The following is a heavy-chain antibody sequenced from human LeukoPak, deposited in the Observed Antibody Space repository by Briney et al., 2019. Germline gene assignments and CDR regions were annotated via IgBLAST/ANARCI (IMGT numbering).Heavy chain of an antibody. J-gene: IGHJ4*02. Sequence: PGGSLRLSCAASGFTFSSYAMSWIRQVPGTGLEWVSYISSSGGTISYADSVKGRFTISRDNAKNSLYLQMNSLRAEDTAVYCCARGPVSSSGFFGYWGQGTLVTVSS. D-gene: IGHD6-19*01. CDR1: GFTFSSYA. V-gene: IGHV3-11*01. CDR3: ARGPVSSSGFFGY. CDR2: ISSSGGTI.